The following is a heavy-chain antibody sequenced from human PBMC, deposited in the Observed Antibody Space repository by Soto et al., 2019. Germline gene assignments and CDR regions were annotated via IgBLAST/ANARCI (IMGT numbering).Heavy chain of an antibody. V-gene: IGHV3-7*01. D-gene: IGHD3-22*01. CDR1: GFTFSSYW. CDR3: ARSIKRWLLRSCMDV. J-gene: IGHJ6*02. Sequence: GGSLRLSCAASGFTFSSYWMSWVRQAPGKGLEWVANIKQDGSEKYYVDSVKGRFTISRDNAKNSLYLQMNSLRAEDTAVYYCARSIKRWLLRSCMDVWGQGTTVTVSS. CDR2: IKQDGSEK.